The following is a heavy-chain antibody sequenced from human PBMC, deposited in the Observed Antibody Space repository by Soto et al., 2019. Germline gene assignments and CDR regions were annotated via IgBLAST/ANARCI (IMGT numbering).Heavy chain of an antibody. CDR2: SRIKTDGGTT. J-gene: IGHJ4*02. Sequence: GGSLRLSCAASGFTFSNAWMSWGRQAPGKGLEWVGRSRIKTDGGTTDYAAPVKGRFTISRDDSKNRLYLQMNSLKTEDTAVYYCTTAPPAWFDYWGQGALVTVSS. CDR1: GFTFSNAW. V-gene: IGHV3-15*01. CDR3: TTAPPAWFDY.